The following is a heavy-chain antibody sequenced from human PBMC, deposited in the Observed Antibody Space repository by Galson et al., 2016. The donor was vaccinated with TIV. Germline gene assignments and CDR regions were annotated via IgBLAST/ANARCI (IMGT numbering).Heavy chain of an antibody. CDR1: GYTFPDFY. V-gene: IGHV1-2*02. Sequence: SVKVSCKASGYTFPDFYLHWVRQAPGQGLEWMGWINPKNGDTNYAQKFQGRVTLTRDPSITTAFLDLKWLRPDDTAVYLCARVPGALAGRVWGQGTLVTVSS. CDR3: ARVPGALAGRV. D-gene: IGHD6-19*01. J-gene: IGHJ4*02. CDR2: INPKNGDT.